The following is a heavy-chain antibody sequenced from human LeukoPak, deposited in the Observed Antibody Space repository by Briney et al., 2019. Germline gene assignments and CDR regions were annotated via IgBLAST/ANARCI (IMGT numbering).Heavy chain of an antibody. D-gene: IGHD6-13*01. CDR3: ARVGYSSSWFFFNF. CDR2: LSSTGTT. J-gene: IGHJ4*02. CDR1: GISFSSYG. Sequence: GGSLRLSCAASGISFSSYGMSWVRQPPGKGLEGVSTLSSTGTTFYAGSVEGRFTISRANSENTLYLQMDSLRAADTALYYCARVGYSSSWFFFNFWGQGTLVTVSS. V-gene: IGHV3-23*05.